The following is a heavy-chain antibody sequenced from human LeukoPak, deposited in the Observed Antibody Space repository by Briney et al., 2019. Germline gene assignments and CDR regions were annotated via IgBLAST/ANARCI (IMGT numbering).Heavy chain of an antibody. V-gene: IGHV3-30-3*01. CDR2: ISYDGSNK. CDR3: AREREEIAVFDY. D-gene: IGHD6-19*01. J-gene: IGHJ4*02. Sequence: GGSLRLSCAASGFTFSSYAMHWVRQAPGKGLEWVAVISYDGSNKYYADSVKGRFTISRDNSKNTLYLQMNSLRAEDTAVYYCAREREEIAVFDYWGQGTLVTVSS. CDR1: GFTFSSYA.